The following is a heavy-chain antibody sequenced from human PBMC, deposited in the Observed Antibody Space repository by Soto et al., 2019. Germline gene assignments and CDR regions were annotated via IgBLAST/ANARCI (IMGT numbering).Heavy chain of an antibody. V-gene: IGHV3-15*07. CDR2: IKSKTDGGTT. D-gene: IGHD2-8*01. J-gene: IGHJ4*01. Sequence: SLRLSCAASGFTFTNAWINWVRQAPGKGLEWVGRIKSKTDGGTTDYAEPEKGRFDISRDDSNNMVYLQMNSLKIEDTAIYYCTTDSYSTIIIVRFDYWGHGTLVTVSS. CDR1: GFTFTNAW. CDR3: TTDSYSTIIIVRFDY.